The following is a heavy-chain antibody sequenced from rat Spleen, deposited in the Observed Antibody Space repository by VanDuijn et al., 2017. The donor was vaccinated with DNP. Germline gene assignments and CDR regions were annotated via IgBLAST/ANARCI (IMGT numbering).Heavy chain of an antibody. CDR1: GFTLSNYG. D-gene: IGHD3-1*01. Sequence: EVQLVESGGGLVQPGRSMKLSCAASGFTLSNYGMAWFRQAPTTGLEWVASVSTGGGNTYYRDSVKGRFPISSYTAKNTLYLQMDSRRSGDTATDYCARGKGPPFDYWGQGASVTVSS. CDR2: VSTGGGNT. J-gene: IGHJ4*01. V-gene: IGHV5S13*01. CDR3: ARGKGPPFDY.